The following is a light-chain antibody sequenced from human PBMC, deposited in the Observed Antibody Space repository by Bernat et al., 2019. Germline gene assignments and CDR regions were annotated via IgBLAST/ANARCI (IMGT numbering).Light chain of an antibody. V-gene: IGLV2-14*03. J-gene: IGLJ1*01. CDR3: YSWTTNYVYG. CDR1: SSDVGGFNY. Sequence: QSALTQPASVSGYPGQSITISCTGTSSDVGGFNYVSWYQQHPGKAPKLMISDVSNRPTGVSNRFSDTKSGNTASLTISGLQAEDEADYYCYSWTTNYVYGFGTGTKVTVL. CDR2: DVS.